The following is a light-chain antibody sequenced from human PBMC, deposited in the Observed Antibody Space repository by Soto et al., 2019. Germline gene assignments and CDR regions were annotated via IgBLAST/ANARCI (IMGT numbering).Light chain of an antibody. J-gene: IGLJ2*01. V-gene: IGLV1-44*01. Sequence: QSVLTQSPSASGTPGQRVTISCSGSSSNIGSNSVNWYQQLPGTAPKLLMDGNNQRPSGVPDRFSGSKSGTSASLAISGLQSEDEADYYCAAWDGSLNAVVFGGGTKLTVL. CDR3: AAWDGSLNAVV. CDR2: GNN. CDR1: SSNIGSNS.